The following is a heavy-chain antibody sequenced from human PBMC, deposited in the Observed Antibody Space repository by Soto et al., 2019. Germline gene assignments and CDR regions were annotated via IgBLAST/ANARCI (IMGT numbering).Heavy chain of an antibody. CDR3: ARGRTRALDY. D-gene: IGHD1-7*01. CDR2: ISTYNGNP. J-gene: IGHJ4*02. CDR1: GYIFTSQG. Sequence: GASVKVSCKASGYIFTSQGISWVRQAPGQGLEWMGWISTYNGNPNYAQKLQGRVTMTTNTSTTTAFLELRSLTSGDTAVYYCARGRTRALDYWGQGTPVTVSS. V-gene: IGHV1-18*01.